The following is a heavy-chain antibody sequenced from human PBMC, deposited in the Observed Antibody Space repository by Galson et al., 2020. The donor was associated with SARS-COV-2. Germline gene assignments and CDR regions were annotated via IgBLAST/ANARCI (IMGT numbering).Heavy chain of an antibody. CDR1: GFTFSSYA. V-gene: IGHV3-23*01. J-gene: IGHJ4*01. CDR2: ISGSGGST. Sequence: GESLKISCAASGFTFSSYAMSWVRQAPGKGLEWVSAISGSGGSTYYADSVKGRFTISRDTSKNTLYLQMNSLRAEDTAVYYCATPRTMVSLSGSFDYWGQGTLVTVSS. D-gene: IGHD3-10*01. CDR3: ATPRTMVSLSGSFDY.